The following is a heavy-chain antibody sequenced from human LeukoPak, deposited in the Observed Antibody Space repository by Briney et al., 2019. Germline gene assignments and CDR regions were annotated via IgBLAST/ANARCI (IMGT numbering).Heavy chain of an antibody. CDR1: GGSISSSSYY. D-gene: IGHD4-17*01. CDR3: ARLIEIDGDPRAVSDY. Sequence: SETLSLTCTVSGGSISSSSYYWGWIRQPPGKGLEWIGSIYYSGSTYYNPSLKSRVTISVDTSKNQFSLKLSSVTAADTAVYYCARLIEIDGDPRAVSDYWGQGTLVTVSS. V-gene: IGHV4-39*01. J-gene: IGHJ4*02. CDR2: IYYSGST.